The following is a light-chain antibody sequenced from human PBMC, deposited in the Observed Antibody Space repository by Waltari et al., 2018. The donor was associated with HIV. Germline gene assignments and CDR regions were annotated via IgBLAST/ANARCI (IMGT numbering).Light chain of an antibody. V-gene: IGLV2-18*02. CDR3: SSYAGTTYV. Sequence: QSALTQPLSVSGSPGQSVTISCTGTGRDVGSYNLVSWYQQPPGTAPKLLIYEVTNRPSGVPDRFSGSKSGNTASLTISGLQAEDEADYYCSSYAGTTYVFGTGTEVTVL. CDR2: EVT. J-gene: IGLJ1*01. CDR1: GRDVGSYNL.